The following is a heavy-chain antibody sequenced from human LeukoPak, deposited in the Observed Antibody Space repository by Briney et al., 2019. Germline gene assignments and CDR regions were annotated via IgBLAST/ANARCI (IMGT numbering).Heavy chain of an antibody. Sequence: GGSLRLSCAASGFSFSSYNMNWVRQAPGKGLEWVSYISSSSTYIYYADSVKGRFTISRDNAENSLYLQMNSLRAEDTAVYYCARETYNWNDVDYWGQGTLVTVSS. D-gene: IGHD1-20*01. CDR3: ARETYNWNDVDY. CDR2: ISSSSTYI. J-gene: IGHJ4*02. CDR1: GFSFSSYN. V-gene: IGHV3-21*01.